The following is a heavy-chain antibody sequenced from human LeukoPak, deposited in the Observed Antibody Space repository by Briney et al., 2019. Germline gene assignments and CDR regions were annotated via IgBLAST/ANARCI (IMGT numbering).Heavy chain of an antibody. CDR2: ISSPGSMT. J-gene: IGHJ2*01. D-gene: IGHD3-9*01. Sequence: PGGSLRLSCAASGFSFSDYYMSWIRQAPGKGLEWVSWVSFISSPGSMTYYADSVKGRFTISRDNAKNSLYLQMNSLSAGDTAVYYCARGGGYDSGYPRYFDLWGRGTLVTVSS. CDR3: ARGGGYDSGYPRYFDL. CDR1: GFSFSDYY. V-gene: IGHV3-11*01.